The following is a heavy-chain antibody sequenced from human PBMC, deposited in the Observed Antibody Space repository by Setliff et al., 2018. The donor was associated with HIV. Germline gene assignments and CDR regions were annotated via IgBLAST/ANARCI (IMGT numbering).Heavy chain of an antibody. D-gene: IGHD3-10*01. CDR2: MSFSANS. CDR3: ARGAGAFGAKLDS. J-gene: IGHJ4*02. CDR1: GDSIKDYH. Sequence: ASETLSLTCNVSGDSIKDYHWSWIRQPPGKGLEWLGYMSFSANSNYNPSLKNRITISIDTSKNQFSLRLKSVTAADAAIYYCARGAGAFGAKLDSWGQGSLVTVS. V-gene: IGHV4-59*01.